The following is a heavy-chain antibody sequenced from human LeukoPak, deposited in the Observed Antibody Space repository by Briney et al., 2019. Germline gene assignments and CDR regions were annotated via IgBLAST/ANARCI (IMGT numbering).Heavy chain of an antibody. Sequence: GGSLRLSCAASGLTFSSYSMNWVRHAPGKGLGWVSSISSSSSYIYYADSVKGRFTISRDNAKNSLYLQMNSLRAEDTAVYYCARVLYDSSGYLFDYWGQGTLVTVSS. V-gene: IGHV3-21*01. D-gene: IGHD3-22*01. CDR1: GLTFSSYS. J-gene: IGHJ4*02. CDR3: ARVLYDSSGYLFDY. CDR2: ISSSSSYI.